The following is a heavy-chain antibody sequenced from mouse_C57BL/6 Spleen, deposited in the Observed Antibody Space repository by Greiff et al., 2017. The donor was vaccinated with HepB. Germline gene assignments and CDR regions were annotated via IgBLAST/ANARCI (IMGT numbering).Heavy chain of an antibody. Sequence: DVQLVESGGGLVKPGGSLKLSCAASGFTFSDYGMHWVRQAPEKGLEWVAYISSGSSTIYYADTVKGRFTISRDNAKNTLFLQMTSLRSEDTAMYYCARPMGYYGNYDAMDYWGQGTSVTVSS. D-gene: IGHD2-1*01. J-gene: IGHJ4*01. CDR3: ARPMGYYGNYDAMDY. CDR1: GFTFSDYG. CDR2: ISSGSSTI. V-gene: IGHV5-17*01.